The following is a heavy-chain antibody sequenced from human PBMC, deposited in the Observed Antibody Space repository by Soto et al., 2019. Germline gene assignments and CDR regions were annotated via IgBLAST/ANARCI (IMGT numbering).Heavy chain of an antibody. Sequence: QVQLVESGGGVVQPGSSVRVSCKASGGSFSTYAFSWVRQAPGHGLEWMGGIIPIFDSPYYAQNFQGRVTIAADRSTSTVYMELSSLTPEDTAVYYCARGAECRGYCLKKFTWLDPWGQGTLVTVSS. J-gene: IGHJ5*02. CDR1: GGSFSTYA. D-gene: IGHD2-15*01. V-gene: IGHV1-69*06. CDR2: IIPIFDSP. CDR3: ARGAECRGYCLKKFTWLDP.